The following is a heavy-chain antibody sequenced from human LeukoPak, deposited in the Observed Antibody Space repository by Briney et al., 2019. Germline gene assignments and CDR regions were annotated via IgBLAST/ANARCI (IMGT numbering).Heavy chain of an antibody. J-gene: IGHJ6*02. CDR1: GFTFSNYG. D-gene: IGHD3-22*01. Sequence: GGSLRLSCAASGFTFSNYGMHWVRQAPGKGLEWVAVIWYDGSDEYYADSVKGRFTISRDNSKHTLYLQMNSLRAEDTAVYYCARDVYYYDSSGYYLYYYYGMDVWGQGTTVTVSS. CDR2: IWYDGSDE. V-gene: IGHV3-33*01. CDR3: ARDVYYYDSSGYYLYYYYGMDV.